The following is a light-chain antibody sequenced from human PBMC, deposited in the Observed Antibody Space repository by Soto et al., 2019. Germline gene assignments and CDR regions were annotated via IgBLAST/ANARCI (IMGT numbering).Light chain of an antibody. J-gene: IGKJ5*01. CDR2: GAS. CDR3: QQYNGWPIT. Sequence: EILITQSPGTLSVSPGERVTLSCRASQSVGNNLAWHQQTPGQAPRLLIYGASTRDTGFPARFSGSGSGTECTLTISRLQSEDFAVYYGQQYNGWPITFGQGTRLEIK. V-gene: IGKV3-15*01. CDR1: QSVGNN.